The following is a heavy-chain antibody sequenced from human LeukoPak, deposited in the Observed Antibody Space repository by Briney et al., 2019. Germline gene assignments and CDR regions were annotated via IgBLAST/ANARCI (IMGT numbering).Heavy chain of an antibody. J-gene: IGHJ4*02. CDR1: GFTFSNYD. V-gene: IGHV3-23*01. CDR3: AKTKIVATFFDY. Sequence: GGSLRLSCAASGFTFSNYDMSWVRQAPGKGLEWVSGISDSGDSTYYADSVKGRFTISRDNSKNTLYLQMNSLRAEDTAIYYCAKTKIVATFFDYWGQGTLVTVSS. CDR2: ISDSGDST. D-gene: IGHD5-12*01.